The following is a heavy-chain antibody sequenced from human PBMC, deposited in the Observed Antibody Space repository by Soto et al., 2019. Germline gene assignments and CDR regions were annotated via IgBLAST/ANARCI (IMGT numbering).Heavy chain of an antibody. CDR2: INFRGTT. CDR3: TRKLEASIRLVEWFSYKWFDP. D-gene: IGHD3-3*01. CDR1: GESLSGYS. V-gene: IGHV4-34*01. J-gene: IGHJ5*02. Sequence: SETLSLACDVHGESLSGYSWSWIRQPPGKGLEWIGEINFRGTTNYHPSLKSRVSMSVDTSKNQISLNMSSVTAADTALYFCTRKLEASIRLVEWFSYKWFDPWGPGTLVTVSS.